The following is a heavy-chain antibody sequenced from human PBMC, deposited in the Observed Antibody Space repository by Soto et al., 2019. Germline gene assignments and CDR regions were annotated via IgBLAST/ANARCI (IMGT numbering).Heavy chain of an antibody. J-gene: IGHJ4*02. D-gene: IGHD6-19*01. Sequence: TGGSLRLSCAASGFTFSSYAMSWVRQAPGKGLGWVSAISGSGGSTYYADSVKGRFTISRDNSKNTLYLQMNSLRAEDTAVYYCAKDLGYSSGWYSFDYWGQGTLVTVSS. CDR2: ISGSGGST. V-gene: IGHV3-23*01. CDR3: AKDLGYSSGWYSFDY. CDR1: GFTFSSYA.